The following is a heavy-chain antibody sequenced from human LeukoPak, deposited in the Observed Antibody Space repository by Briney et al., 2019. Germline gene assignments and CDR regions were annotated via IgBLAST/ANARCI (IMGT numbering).Heavy chain of an antibody. Sequence: GGSLRLSCAASGFTFSSYWMSWVRQAPGEGLEWVANIKQDGSEKYYVDSVKGRFTISRDNAKNSLYLQMNSLRVEDTAVYCCARGRPSYSSSSQVWYYWGQGTLVTVSS. CDR3: ARGRPSYSSSSQVWYY. D-gene: IGHD6-6*01. CDR1: GFTFSSYW. V-gene: IGHV3-7*01. CDR2: IKQDGSEK. J-gene: IGHJ4*02.